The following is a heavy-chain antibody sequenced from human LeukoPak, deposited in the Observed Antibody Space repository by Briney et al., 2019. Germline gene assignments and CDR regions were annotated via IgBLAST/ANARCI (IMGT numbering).Heavy chain of an antibody. CDR3: ARVRGYYDSSGYYYFDWYFDL. CDR1: GGSISSGDYY. D-gene: IGHD3-22*01. J-gene: IGHJ2*01. Sequence: SQTLSLTCTVSGGSISSGDYYWSWIRQPPGKGLEWIGYIYYSGSTYYNPSLKSRVTISVDTSKNQFSLKLSSVTAADTAVYYCARVRGYYDSSGYYYFDWYFDLWGRGTLVTDSS. CDR2: IYYSGST. V-gene: IGHV4-30-4*01.